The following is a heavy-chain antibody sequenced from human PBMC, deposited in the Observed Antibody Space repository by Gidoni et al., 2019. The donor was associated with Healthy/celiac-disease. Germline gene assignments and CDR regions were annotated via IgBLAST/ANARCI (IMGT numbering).Heavy chain of an antibody. CDR2: SYYSGST. J-gene: IGHJ4*02. V-gene: IGHV4-39*01. D-gene: IGHD4-17*01. CDR1: GGSISSSSYY. Sequence: QLQLQESGPGLVKPSETLSLTCTVSGGSISSSSYYWGWIRQPPGKGLEWIGSSYYSGSTYSNPSLKSRVTISVDTSKNQFSRKLSSVTAADTAVYYCARHRDGDYPYYFDYWGQGTLVTVSS. CDR3: ARHRDGDYPYYFDY.